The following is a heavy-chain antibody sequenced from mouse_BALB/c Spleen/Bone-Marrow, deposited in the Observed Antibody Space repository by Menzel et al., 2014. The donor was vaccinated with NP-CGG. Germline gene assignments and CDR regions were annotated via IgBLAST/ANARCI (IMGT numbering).Heavy chain of an antibody. J-gene: IGHJ2*01. D-gene: IGHD4-1*01. Sequence: EVHLVESGGGLVKPGGSLQLSCAASGFAFISYDMSWVRPPPAKRLEWVAYISNGGGSTYYPDTVKGRFTISRDNAKNTLYLQMSSRKSEDTAMYYCTRHELGLFDYWGQGTTLTGSS. CDR3: TRHELGLFDY. V-gene: IGHV5-12-1*01. CDR1: GFAFISYD. CDR2: ISNGGGST.